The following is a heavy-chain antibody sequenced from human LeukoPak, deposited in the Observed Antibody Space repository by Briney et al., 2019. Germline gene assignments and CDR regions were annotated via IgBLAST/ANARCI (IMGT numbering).Heavy chain of an antibody. CDR3: ARDRIVVVVAATSYGMDV. CDR2: IYYSGST. V-gene: IGHV4-59*11. Sequence: PSETLSLTCTASGGSISSHYWSWLRQPPGKGLEWIGYIYYSGSTYYNPSLKSRVTISVDTSKNQFSLKLSSVTAADTAVYYCARDRIVVVVAATSYGMDVWGQGTTVTVSS. CDR1: GGSISSHY. J-gene: IGHJ6*02. D-gene: IGHD2-15*01.